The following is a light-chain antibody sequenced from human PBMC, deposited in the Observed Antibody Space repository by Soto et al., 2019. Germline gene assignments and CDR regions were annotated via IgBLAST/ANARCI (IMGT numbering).Light chain of an antibody. Sequence: DIQLAQSPSSLSASVGDRVTIPCQASQDISKYLNWYQQKPGKAPKLLIYDASNLETGIPSRFSGSGSGTNFSLTITSLQPEDIATYYCQHYHNYMYTFGQGTNLEI. CDR2: DAS. CDR1: QDISKY. J-gene: IGKJ2*01. CDR3: QHYHNYMYT. V-gene: IGKV1-33*01.